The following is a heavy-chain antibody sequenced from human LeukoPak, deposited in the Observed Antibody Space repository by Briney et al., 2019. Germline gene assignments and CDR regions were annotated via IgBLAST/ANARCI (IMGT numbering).Heavy chain of an antibody. Sequence: ASVKVSCKASGGTFSSYAISWVRQAPGQGLEWMGIINPSGGSTSYAQKFQGRVTMTRDTSTSTVYMELSSLRSEDTAVYYCARDARPLYDFWSGYSNWFDPWGQGTLVTVSS. CDR1: GGTFSSYA. CDR3: ARDARPLYDFWSGYSNWFDP. V-gene: IGHV1-46*01. J-gene: IGHJ5*02. D-gene: IGHD3-3*01. CDR2: INPSGGST.